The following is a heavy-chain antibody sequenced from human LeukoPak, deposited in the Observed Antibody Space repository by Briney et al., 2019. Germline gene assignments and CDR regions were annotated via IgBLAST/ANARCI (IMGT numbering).Heavy chain of an antibody. D-gene: IGHD2-15*01. CDR1: GGSISSYY. J-gene: IGHJ6*02. CDR3: ARDGGSWYYYYGMDV. CDR2: IYYSGST. V-gene: IGHV4-59*01. Sequence: PSETLSLTCTVSGGSISSYYWSWIRQPPGKGLEWIGYIYYSGSTNYNPSLKSRVTISVDTPKNQFSLKLSSVTAADTAVYYCARDGGSWYYYYGMDVWGQGTTVTVSS.